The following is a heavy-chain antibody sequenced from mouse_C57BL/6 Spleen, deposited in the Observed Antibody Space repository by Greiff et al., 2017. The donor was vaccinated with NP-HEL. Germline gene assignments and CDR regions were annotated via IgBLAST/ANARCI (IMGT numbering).Heavy chain of an antibody. V-gene: IGHV1-5*01. CDR2: IYPGNSDT. D-gene: IGHD1-1*01. CDR1: GYTFTSYW. Sequence: SGTVLARPGASVKMSCKTSGYTFTSYWMHWVKQRPGQGLEWIGAIYPGNSDTSYNQKFKGKAKLTAVTSASTAYMELSSLTNEDSAVYYCTSQKIIYYYGSSYDFDYWGQGTTLTVSS. CDR3: TSQKIIYYYGSSYDFDY. J-gene: IGHJ2*01.